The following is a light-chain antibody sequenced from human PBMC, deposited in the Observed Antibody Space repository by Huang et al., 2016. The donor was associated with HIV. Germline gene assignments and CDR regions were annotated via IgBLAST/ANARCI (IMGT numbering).Light chain of an antibody. CDR2: GAS. Sequence: EIVLTQSPGTLSLSPGERAALSCRASQNITNNLLAWYQQKSGQAPRLRISGASSRAIGIPDRFSGSGSGTDFTLIISRLEPQDSAVFYCQQYLTSPLTFGGGTNVEI. J-gene: IGKJ4*01. CDR1: QNITNNL. V-gene: IGKV3-20*01. CDR3: QQYLTSPLT.